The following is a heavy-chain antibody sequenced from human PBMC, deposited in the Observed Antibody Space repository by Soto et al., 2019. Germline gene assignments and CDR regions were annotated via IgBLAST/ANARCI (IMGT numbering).Heavy chain of an antibody. J-gene: IGHJ3*02. D-gene: IGHD3-22*01. V-gene: IGHV4-30-2*03. CDR2: IYYSGNT. CDR3: ARGDYFDSSGPFSDAFDI. CDR1: GGSISSGGYS. Sequence: SETLSLTCAVSGGSISSGGYSWSWIRQPPGKGLEWIGSIYYSGNTYYNPSLKSRVTISVDTAKNQFSLKLSSVTAADTAVYYCARGDYFDSSGPFSDAFDIWGQGTMVTVSS.